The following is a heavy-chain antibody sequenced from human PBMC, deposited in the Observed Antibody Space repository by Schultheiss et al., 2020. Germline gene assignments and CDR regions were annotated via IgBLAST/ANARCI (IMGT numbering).Heavy chain of an antibody. D-gene: IGHD3-22*01. CDR3: AREDYDSSGYQGPARYGMDV. CDR1: GGSISSSSYY. V-gene: IGHV4-31*03. CDR2: IYYSGST. J-gene: IGHJ6*02. Sequence: SETLSLTCTVSGGSISSSSYYWSWIRQHPGKGLQWIGYIYYSGSTYYNPSLKSRVTISVDTSKNQFSLKLSSVTAADTAVYYCAREDYDSSGYQGPARYGMDVWGQGTTVTVSS.